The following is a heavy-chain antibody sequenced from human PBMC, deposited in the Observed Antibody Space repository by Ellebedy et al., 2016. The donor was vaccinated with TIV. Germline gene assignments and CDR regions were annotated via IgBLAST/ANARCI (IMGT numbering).Heavy chain of an antibody. Sequence: GGSLRLSCAASGCTFSNAWMNWVRQAPGKGLEWVGRIKSKTDGWAADYAAPVKGRFTISRDDSKNTLYLQMNSLKTEDTAVYFCTPVYRYNYDSVWGQGTLVTVSS. CDR2: IKSKTDGWAA. D-gene: IGHD5-18*01. CDR1: GCTFSNAW. CDR3: TPVYRYNYDSV. V-gene: IGHV3-15*01. J-gene: IGHJ4*02.